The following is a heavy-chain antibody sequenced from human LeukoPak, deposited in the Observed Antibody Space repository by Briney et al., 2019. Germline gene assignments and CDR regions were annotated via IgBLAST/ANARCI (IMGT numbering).Heavy chain of an antibody. Sequence: GASVKVSCKASGYIFSSYGISWVRQAPGQGLEWMGWISDDNGNRNYGQKFQGRVTMTTDTSTSTAYMELRSLRSDDTAVYYCARGYFDSGSYVDDYWGQGTLVTVSS. CDR3: ARGYFDSGSYVDDY. J-gene: IGHJ4*02. CDR2: ISDDNGNR. V-gene: IGHV1-18*01. CDR1: GYIFSSYG. D-gene: IGHD3-10*01.